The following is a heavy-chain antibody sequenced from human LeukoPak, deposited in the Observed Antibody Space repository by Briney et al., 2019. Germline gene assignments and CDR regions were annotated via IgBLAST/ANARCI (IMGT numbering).Heavy chain of an antibody. CDR1: GFTFSSYW. V-gene: IGHV3-74*01. D-gene: IGHD6-19*01. Sequence: PGGSLRLSCAASGFTFSSYWMHWVRQAPGKGLVWVSHVNGDGSVTSYADSVKGRFTVSRDNAKNTLFLQMNSLRVEDTAVYYCARGLSVAGSDYWGHGTLVTVSS. CDR2: VNGDGSVT. J-gene: IGHJ4*01. CDR3: ARGLSVAGSDY.